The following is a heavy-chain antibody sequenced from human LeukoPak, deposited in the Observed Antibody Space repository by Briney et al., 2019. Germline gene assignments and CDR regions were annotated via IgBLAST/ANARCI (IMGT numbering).Heavy chain of an antibody. Sequence: PVGSLRLSCTASGFTFGDYGMSWVRQAPGKGLEWVGFIRSKAYGGTTEYAASVKGRFTISRDDSKSIAYLQVNSLKTEDTAVYYCTGSFGELSFFAYWGQGTLVTVSS. CDR3: TGSFGELSFFAY. V-gene: IGHV3-49*04. J-gene: IGHJ4*02. CDR2: IRSKAYGGTT. D-gene: IGHD3-10*01. CDR1: GFTFGDYG.